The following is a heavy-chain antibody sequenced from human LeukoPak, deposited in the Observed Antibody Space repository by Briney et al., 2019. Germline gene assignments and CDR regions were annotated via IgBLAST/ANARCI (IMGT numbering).Heavy chain of an antibody. CDR1: GFTFSTYA. J-gene: IGHJ3*02. Sequence: GGSLRLACAASGFTFSTYAMHWVRQAPGKGLEWVAVISYDGSSKYYADSVKGRFTISRDNSKNTLYLQMNSLRAEDTAVYYCARARSSYGYGDAFDIWGQGTMVTVSS. CDR2: ISYDGSSK. V-gene: IGHV3-30*04. CDR3: ARARSSYGYGDAFDI. D-gene: IGHD5-18*01.